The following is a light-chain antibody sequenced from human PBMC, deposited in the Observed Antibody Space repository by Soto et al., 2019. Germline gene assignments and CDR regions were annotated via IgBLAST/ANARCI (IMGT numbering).Light chain of an antibody. V-gene: IGKV3-20*01. CDR1: QSVYSSY. Sequence: EIVLTQSPGTLSLSPGERATLSCRASQSVYSSYLAWYQQKPGQAPRLLIYGPSSRATGIPDRFSGSGSGTDFAFTISRLEPEDFAVYYCQQYGRSPFTFGPGTKVDIK. J-gene: IGKJ3*01. CDR2: GPS. CDR3: QQYGRSPFT.